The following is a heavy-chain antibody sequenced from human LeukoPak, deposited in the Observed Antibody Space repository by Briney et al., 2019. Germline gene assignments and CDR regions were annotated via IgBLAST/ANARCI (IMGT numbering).Heavy chain of an antibody. D-gene: IGHD3-22*01. J-gene: IGHJ5*02. CDR1: GYTFTSYG. CDR2: ISAYNGNT. CDR3: ARMNYYDSSGSHGGWFDP. V-gene: IGHV1-18*01. Sequence: ASVKVSCKASGYTFTSYGISWVRQAPGQGLEWMGWISAYNGNTNYAQKLQGRVTMTTDTSTSTAYMELRSLRSDDTAVYYCARMNYYDSSGSHGGWFDPWGQGTLVTVSS.